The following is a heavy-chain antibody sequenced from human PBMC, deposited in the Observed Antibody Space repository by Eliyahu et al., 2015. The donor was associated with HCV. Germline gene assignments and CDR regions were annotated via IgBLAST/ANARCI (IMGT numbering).Heavy chain of an antibody. Sequence: EVQLLESGGGLVQPGGSLRXXCAXSGFTFSSYAMXWVRQAPGKGLGWVSAISGSGGSTYYADSVKGRFTISRDNSKNTLYLQMNSLRAEDTAVYYCANLGATPPDYWGQGTLVTVSS. CDR2: ISGSGGST. D-gene: IGHD1-26*01. V-gene: IGHV3-23*01. CDR3: ANLGATPPDY. CDR1: GFTFSSYA. J-gene: IGHJ4*02.